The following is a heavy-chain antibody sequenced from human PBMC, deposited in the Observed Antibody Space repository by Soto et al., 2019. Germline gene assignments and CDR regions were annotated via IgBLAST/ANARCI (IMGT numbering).Heavy chain of an antibody. CDR3: AGSFLSGRLAYRFGF. Sequence: QVQLVQSGPEVKKPWASVKVSCKGSGYTFNIFGISWVRQAPGQGHEWMGWISGYNANTKYAQKFQGRVTMTTDTSTSTAHMDQRSLRSDDTVVYYCAGSFLSGRLAYRFGFWGQGNLVNVAS. J-gene: IGHJ4*02. CDR2: ISGYNANT. V-gene: IGHV1-18*01. D-gene: IGHD3-3*01. CDR1: GYTFNIFG.